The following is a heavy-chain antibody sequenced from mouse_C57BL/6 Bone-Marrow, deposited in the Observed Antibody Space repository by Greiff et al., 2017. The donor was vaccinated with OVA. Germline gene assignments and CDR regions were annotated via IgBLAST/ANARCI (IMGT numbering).Heavy chain of an antibody. CDR3: ARQLPYYDYDVWYFDV. CDR1: GYAFTNYL. J-gene: IGHJ1*03. D-gene: IGHD2-4*01. V-gene: IGHV1-54*01. Sequence: QVQLQQSGAELVRPGTSVKVSCKASGYAFTNYLIEWVKQRPGQGLEWIGVINPGSGGTNYNEKFKGKATLTAAKSSSTAYMQLSSLTSEDSAVYFCARQLPYYDYDVWYFDVWGTGTTVTVSS. CDR2: INPGSGGT.